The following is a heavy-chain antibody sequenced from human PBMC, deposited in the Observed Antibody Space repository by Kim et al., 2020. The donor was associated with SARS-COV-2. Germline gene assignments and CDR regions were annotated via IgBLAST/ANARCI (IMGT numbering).Heavy chain of an antibody. J-gene: IGHJ4*02. CDR3: ARDFRLGSEAYAY. D-gene: IGHD6-19*01. V-gene: IGHV3-33*01. Sequence: YADSVKGRCTISRDNSKNPLYLQMNGLGAEDTAVYYCARDFRLGSEAYAYWGQGTLVTVSS.